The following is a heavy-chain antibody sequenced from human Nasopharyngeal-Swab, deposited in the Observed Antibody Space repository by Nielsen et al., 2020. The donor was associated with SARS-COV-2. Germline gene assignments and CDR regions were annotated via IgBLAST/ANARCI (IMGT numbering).Heavy chain of an antibody. CDR2: MNPNSGNT. CDR3: ARDYGDYVRYYYYYYGMDV. Sequence: ASVKVSCKASGYTFTSYDINWARQATGQGLEWMGWMNPNSGNTGYAQKFQGRVTMTTDTSTSTAYMELRSLRSDDTAVYYCARDYGDYVRYYYYYYGMDVWGQGTTVTVSS. V-gene: IGHV1-8*01. J-gene: IGHJ6*02. CDR1: GYTFTSYD. D-gene: IGHD4-17*01.